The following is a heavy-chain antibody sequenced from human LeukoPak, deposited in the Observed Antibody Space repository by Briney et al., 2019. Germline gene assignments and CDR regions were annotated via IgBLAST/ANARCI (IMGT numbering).Heavy chain of an antibody. CDR3: AHSHQTH. CDR1: GFSLSTSGVG. V-gene: IGHV2-5*01. CDR2: IYWNDDE. Sequence: SGPTLVNPPQTLTLICTFSGFSLSTSGVGVGWIRQPPGKALEWLALIYWNDDERYNPSLKSRLTITKDTSRNQVVLTMTNMDPVDTATYYCAHSHQTHWGQGTLVTVSS. J-gene: IGHJ4*02. D-gene: IGHD2-2*01.